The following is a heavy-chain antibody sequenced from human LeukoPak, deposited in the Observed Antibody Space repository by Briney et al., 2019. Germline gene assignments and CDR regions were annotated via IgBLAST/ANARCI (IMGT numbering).Heavy chain of an antibody. CDR2: ISGSGGST. Sequence: PGGSLLLSCAASGFPFSSYAMSWVRPAPGKGLEWVSAISGSGGSTYYADSVKGRFTISRDNSKNTLYLQMNSLRAEDTAVYYCAKGYSSSWHFDYWGQGTLVTVSS. CDR1: GFPFSSYA. J-gene: IGHJ4*02. CDR3: AKGYSSSWHFDY. D-gene: IGHD6-13*01. V-gene: IGHV3-23*01.